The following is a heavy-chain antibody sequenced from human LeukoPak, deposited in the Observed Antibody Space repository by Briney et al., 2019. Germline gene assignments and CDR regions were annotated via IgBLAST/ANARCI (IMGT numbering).Heavy chain of an antibody. CDR3: ARDQRANWFDP. CDR1: GFTFSSYW. J-gene: IGHJ5*02. Sequence: GGSLRLSCAASGFTFSSYWMSWVRQAPGKGPEWVAHIKQDASQEYHVDSVKGRFTISRDNAKNSLYLQMNSLRAEDTAVYYCARDQRANWFDPWGQGTLVTVSS. D-gene: IGHD6-25*01. V-gene: IGHV3-7*01. CDR2: IKQDASQE.